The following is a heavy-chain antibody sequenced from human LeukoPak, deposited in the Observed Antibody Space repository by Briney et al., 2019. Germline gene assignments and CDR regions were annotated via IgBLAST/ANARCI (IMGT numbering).Heavy chain of an antibody. CDR3: AKDLDSSGPQVAFDI. J-gene: IGHJ3*02. CDR1: GFTFNSCG. CDR2: IWYDGGNK. D-gene: IGHD3-22*01. V-gene: IGHV3-33*03. Sequence: PGGSLRLSCAASGFTFNSCGMHWVRQAPGKGLEWVAVIWYDGGNKYYADSVKGRFTISRDNAKNSLYLQMNSLRAEDTALYYCAKDLDSSGPQVAFDIWGQGTMVTVSS.